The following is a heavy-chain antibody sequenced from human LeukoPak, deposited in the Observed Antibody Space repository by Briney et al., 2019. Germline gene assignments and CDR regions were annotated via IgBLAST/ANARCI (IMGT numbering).Heavy chain of an antibody. J-gene: IGHJ4*02. CDR3: ARAYDFSEYYFDY. Sequence: SETLSLTCTVSGGPISSYYWSWIRQPPGKGLEWIGYIYYSGSPNYNPSLKSRVTMSVDTSKNQFSLNLSSATAADTAVYYCARAYDFSEYYFDYWGQGTLVTVSS. D-gene: IGHD3-3*01. V-gene: IGHV4-59*01. CDR1: GGPISSYY. CDR2: IYYSGSP.